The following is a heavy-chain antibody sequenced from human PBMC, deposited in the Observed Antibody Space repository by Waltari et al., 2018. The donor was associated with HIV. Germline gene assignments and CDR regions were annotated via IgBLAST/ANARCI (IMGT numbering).Heavy chain of an antibody. CDR2: LRNDGLSD. D-gene: IGHD3-16*01. V-gene: IGHV3-30*02. Sequence: VQLVESGGGVVQPGGSLRLSCTGTGFTFKNYGMHWVRQAPGKGLEWLGLLRNDGLSDYYAEAVRGRFTISRDASKNTLDLKLNSVRREDTAIYYCAKDNPLTSNDDVMEDWGQGTLVTVSS. J-gene: IGHJ4*02. CDR3: AKDNPLTSNDDVMED. CDR1: GFTFKNYG.